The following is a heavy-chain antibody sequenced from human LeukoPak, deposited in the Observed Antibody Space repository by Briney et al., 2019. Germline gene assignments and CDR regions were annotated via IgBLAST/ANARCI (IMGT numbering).Heavy chain of an antibody. CDR1: GYTFTSYY. V-gene: IGHV1-46*01. Sequence: ASVKVSCKASGYTFTSYYMHWVRQAPGQGLEWMGIINPSGGSTSYAQKFQGRVTMTRDTSTSTVYMGLSSLRSEDTAVYYCARDFGYCSSTSCYYFDYWGQGTLVTVSS. J-gene: IGHJ4*02. CDR2: INPSGGST. D-gene: IGHD2-2*01. CDR3: ARDFGYCSSTSCYYFDY.